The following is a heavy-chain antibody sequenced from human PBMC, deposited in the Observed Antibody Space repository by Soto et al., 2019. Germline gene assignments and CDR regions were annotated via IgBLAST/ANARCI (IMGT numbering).Heavy chain of an antibody. J-gene: IGHJ4*02. CDR3: ARDDHGDYSSDY. D-gene: IGHD2-21*02. CDR2: ISAYNGKT. Sequence: QVQLVQSGAEVKKPGASVKVSCKASGYSFTSYGISWVRQAPGQGLEWMGWISAYNGKTNYAQKLQGRVTMTTDTSTSTAYMELRSLRADDTAVYSCARDDHGDYSSDYWGPGTLVTVSS. CDR1: GYSFTSYG. V-gene: IGHV1-18*01.